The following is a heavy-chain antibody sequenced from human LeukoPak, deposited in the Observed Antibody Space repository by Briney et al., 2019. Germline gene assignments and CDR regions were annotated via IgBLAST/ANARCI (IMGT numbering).Heavy chain of an antibody. CDR3: ARDFRGSGWYLGNYYYYGMDV. J-gene: IGHJ6*02. CDR2: ISAYNGNT. D-gene: IGHD6-19*01. Sequence: ASVKVSCTASGYTFTSYGISWVRQAPGQGLEWMGWISAYNGNTNYAQKLQGRVTMTTDTSTSTAYMELRSLRSDDTAVYYCARDFRGSGWYLGNYYYYGMDVWGQGTTVTVSS. CDR1: GYTFTSYG. V-gene: IGHV1-18*01.